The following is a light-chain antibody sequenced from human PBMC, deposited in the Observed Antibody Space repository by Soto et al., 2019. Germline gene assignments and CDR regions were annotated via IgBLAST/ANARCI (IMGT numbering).Light chain of an antibody. V-gene: IGKV3-11*01. J-gene: IGKJ4*01. CDR2: DAS. Sequence: EIVLIQSPATLSLSPGEGATPSCRASQSVSNSLAWYQQNPGQAPRLLIYDASKRATGIPARFSGSGSGTDFTLTISSLEPEDFAVYYCQQRSNWPLTFGGGTKVEIK. CDR1: QSVSNS. CDR3: QQRSNWPLT.